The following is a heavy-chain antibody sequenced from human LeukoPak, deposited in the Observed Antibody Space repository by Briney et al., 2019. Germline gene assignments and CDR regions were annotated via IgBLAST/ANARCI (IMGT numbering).Heavy chain of an antibody. CDR3: ARGVPAFRIAAAGYYYYGMDV. J-gene: IGHJ6*02. CDR2: INHSGST. V-gene: IGHV4-39*07. D-gene: IGHD6-13*01. Sequence: SETLSLTCTVSGGSISSSSYYWSWIRQPPGKGLEWIGEINHSGSTNYNPSLKSRVTISVDTSKNQFSLKLSSVTAADTAVYYCARGVPAFRIAAAGYYYYGMDVWGQGTTVTVSS. CDR1: GGSISSSSYY.